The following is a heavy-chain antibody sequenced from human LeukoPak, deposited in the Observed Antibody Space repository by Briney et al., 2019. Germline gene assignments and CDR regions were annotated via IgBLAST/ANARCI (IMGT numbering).Heavy chain of an antibody. V-gene: IGHV4-39*01. CDR1: GGSISSSSYY. CDR2: IYYSGST. CDR3: ARSHYVVVPAAIPRVDY. J-gene: IGHJ4*02. Sequence: SETLSLTCTVSGGSISSSSYYWGWIRQPPGKGLEWIGSIYYSGSTYYNPSLKSRVTISVDTSKNQFSLKLSSVTAADTAVYYRARSHYVVVPAAIPRVDYWGQGTLVTVSS. D-gene: IGHD2-2*02.